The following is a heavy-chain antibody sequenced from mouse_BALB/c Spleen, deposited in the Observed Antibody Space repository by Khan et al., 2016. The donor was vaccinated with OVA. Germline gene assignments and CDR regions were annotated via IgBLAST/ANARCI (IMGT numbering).Heavy chain of an antibody. CDR3: LRGTFDH. CDR2: IDPFSADT. D-gene: IGHD3-3*01. Sequence: VQLQQSGPELMKPGASVNISCKASGYSFTSYYIHWVKQSHGKSLEWIGYIDPFSADTDYNQKFKGKASLTVDKSSNTAYMHLSSLTSEDSAVYYCLRGTFDHWGQGTLVTVSA. J-gene: IGHJ3*01. CDR1: GYSFTSYY. V-gene: IGHV1S135*01.